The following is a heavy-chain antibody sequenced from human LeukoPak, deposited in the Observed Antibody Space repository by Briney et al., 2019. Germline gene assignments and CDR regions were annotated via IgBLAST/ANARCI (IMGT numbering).Heavy chain of an antibody. CDR2: IYHSGST. Sequence: SETLSLTCAVSGYSISSGYYWGWIRPPPGKGLEWIGSIYHSGSTYYNPSLKSRVTISVDTSKNQFSLRLSSVTAADTAVYYCARPTFGVVSIFDYWGQGTLVTVSS. J-gene: IGHJ4*02. V-gene: IGHV4-38-2*01. D-gene: IGHD3-3*01. CDR3: ARPTFGVVSIFDY. CDR1: GYSISSGYY.